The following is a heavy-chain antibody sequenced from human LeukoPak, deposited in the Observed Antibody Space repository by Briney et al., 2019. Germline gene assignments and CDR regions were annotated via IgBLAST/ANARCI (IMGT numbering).Heavy chain of an antibody. V-gene: IGHV4-34*01. J-gene: IGHJ4*02. Sequence: PSETLSLTSAVNGGSFSGYYWSWIRQPPGKGLGLIGEINHSGSTNYNPPLKSRVTISVDTSKNQFSLKLSSVTAADTAVYYCARECSGGSCLDYWGQGTLVTVSS. CDR3: ARECSGGSCLDY. CDR2: INHSGST. CDR1: GGSFSGYY. D-gene: IGHD2-15*01.